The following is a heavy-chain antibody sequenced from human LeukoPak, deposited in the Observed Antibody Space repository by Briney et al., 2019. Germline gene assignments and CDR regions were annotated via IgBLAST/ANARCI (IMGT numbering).Heavy chain of an antibody. J-gene: IGHJ6*03. Sequence: PGGSLRLSCAASGFTFSSYSMNWVRQAPGKGLEWVSYISSSSSTIYYADSVKGRFTISRDNAKNSLYLQMNSLRAEDTAVYYCARSEGQYDYYMDVWGKGTTVTVSS. CDR3: ARSEGQYDYYMDV. V-gene: IGHV3-48*01. CDR2: ISSSSSTI. D-gene: IGHD2-8*01. CDR1: GFTFSSYS.